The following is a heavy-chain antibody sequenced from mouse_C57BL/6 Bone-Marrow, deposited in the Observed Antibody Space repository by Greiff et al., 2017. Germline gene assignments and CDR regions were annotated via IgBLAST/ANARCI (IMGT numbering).Heavy chain of an antibody. CDR3: AIAFLYYDYALYYFDY. J-gene: IGHJ2*01. CDR2: IHPSDSDT. CDR1: GYTFTSYW. Sequence: QVQLKQPGAELVKPGASVKVSCKASGYTFTSYWMHWVKQRPDQGLEWIGRIHPSDSDTNYNQKFKGKATLTVDKSSSTAYMQLSSLTSEDSAVYYCAIAFLYYDYALYYFDYWGQGTTLTVSS. V-gene: IGHV1-74*01. D-gene: IGHD2-4*01.